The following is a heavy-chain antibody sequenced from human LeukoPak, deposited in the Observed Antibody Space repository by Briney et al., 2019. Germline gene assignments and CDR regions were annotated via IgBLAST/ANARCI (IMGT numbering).Heavy chain of an antibody. V-gene: IGHV1-69*05. CDR1: GGTFSSYA. D-gene: IGHD3-22*01. J-gene: IGHJ4*02. Sequence: SVKVSCKASGGTFSSYAISWVRQAPGQGLEWMGRIIPIFGTANYAQKSQGRVTITTDESTSTAYMELSSLRSEDTAVYYCARFKWDSSGYYSDYWGQGTLVTVSS. CDR3: ARFKWDSSGYYSDY. CDR2: IIPIFGTA.